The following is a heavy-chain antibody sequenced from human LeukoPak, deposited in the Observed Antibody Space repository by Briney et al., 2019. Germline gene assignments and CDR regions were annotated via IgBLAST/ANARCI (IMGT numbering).Heavy chain of an antibody. V-gene: IGHV1-2*02. J-gene: IGHJ4*02. CDR1: GYTFTGYY. CDR2: INPNSGGT. D-gene: IGHD6-13*01. Sequence: ASVKVSCKASGYTFTGYYMHWVRQAPGQGLEWMGCINPNSGGTKYAQKFQGGVTLTRDTSISTAYMELSRLRSDDTAVYYCARVLAAALSYFDYWGQGTLVTVSS. CDR3: ARVLAAALSYFDY.